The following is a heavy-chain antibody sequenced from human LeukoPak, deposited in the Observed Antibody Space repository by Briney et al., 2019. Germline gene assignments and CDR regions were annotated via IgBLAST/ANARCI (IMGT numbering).Heavy chain of an antibody. V-gene: IGHV3-11*04. CDR2: ISGSGNNI. J-gene: IGHJ5*02. Sequence: GSLRLSCAASGLAFSDYYMTWIRQAPGKGLEWLSHISGSGNNIYYADSVKGRFTISRDNAKNSLYLQMSSLRADDTAIYYCARVPPQDRTWFDPWGQGTLVTVSS. CDR1: GLAFSDYY. D-gene: IGHD2-15*01. CDR3: ARVPPQDRTWFDP.